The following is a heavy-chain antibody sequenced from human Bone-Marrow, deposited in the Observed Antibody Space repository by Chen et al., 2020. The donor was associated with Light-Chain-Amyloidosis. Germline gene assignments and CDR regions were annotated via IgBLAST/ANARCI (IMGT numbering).Heavy chain of an antibody. D-gene: IGHD4-17*01. J-gene: IGHJ6*03. CDR2: IKQDGSEK. Sequence: EVQLLESGGGLVQPGGSLRLSCAASGFTFSSYAMSWVRQAPGKGLEWVANIKQDGSEKYYVDSVKGRFTISRDNAKNTLYLQMNSLRAEDTAVYYCAKVPPTVTTVIYYYMDVWGKGTTVTVSS. CDR1: GFTFSSYA. V-gene: IGHV3-7*03. CDR3: AKVPPTVTTVIYYYMDV.